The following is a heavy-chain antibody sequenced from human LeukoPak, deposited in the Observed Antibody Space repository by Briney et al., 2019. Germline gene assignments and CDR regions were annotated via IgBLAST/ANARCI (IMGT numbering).Heavy chain of an antibody. Sequence: PGGSLRLSCTASGLTFTNYWMLWVRQAPGKGREWVANINHDASEKYYVGSVEGRFTISRDNAKNSLFLQMNSLRAEDTGVYYCATSSYSSSSSWGQGTLVTVSS. CDR2: INHDASEK. D-gene: IGHD6-6*01. CDR3: ATSSYSSSSS. J-gene: IGHJ5*02. CDR1: GLTFTNYW. V-gene: IGHV3-7*01.